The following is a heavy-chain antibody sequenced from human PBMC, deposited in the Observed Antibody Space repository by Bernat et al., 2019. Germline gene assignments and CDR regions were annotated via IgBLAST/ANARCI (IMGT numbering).Heavy chain of an antibody. V-gene: IGHV4-34*01. CDR2: INHSGST. CDR1: GGSFSGYY. CDR3: ARAVVPAEGKHPPGHHYYYYMDV. Sequence: QVQLQQWGAGLLKPSETLSLTCAVYGGSFSGYYWSWIRQPPGKGLEWIGEINHSGSTNYNPSLKRRVTISVDTSKNQFSLKLSSVTAADTAVYYCARAVVPAEGKHPPGHHYYYYMDVWGKGTTVTVSS. J-gene: IGHJ6*03. D-gene: IGHD2-2*01.